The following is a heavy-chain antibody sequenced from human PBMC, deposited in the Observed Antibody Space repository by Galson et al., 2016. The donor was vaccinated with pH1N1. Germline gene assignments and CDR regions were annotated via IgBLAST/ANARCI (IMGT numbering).Heavy chain of an antibody. CDR1: GYTFTIYG. CDR3: ARSLRPVSIPSEAFYI. V-gene: IGHV1-18*01. CDR2: ISPYSGNT. J-gene: IGHJ3*02. Sequence: SVKVSCKASGYTFTIYGISWVRQAPGQGLEWMGWISPYSGNTKYAQKVQGRVTMTTEKSTGTSYMELRSLTSDDTAVYFCARSLRPVSIPSEAFYIWGQGTMVTVSS. D-gene: IGHD2/OR15-2a*01.